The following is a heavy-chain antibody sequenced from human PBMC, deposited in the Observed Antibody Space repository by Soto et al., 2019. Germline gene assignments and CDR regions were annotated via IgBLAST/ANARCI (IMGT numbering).Heavy chain of an antibody. V-gene: IGHV4-31*03. Sequence: SETLSLTCTVSGGSISSGGYYWSWIRQHPGKGLEWIGYIYYSGSTYYNPSLKSRVTISVDTSKNQFSLKLSSVTAADTAVYYCARGLNGYCSGGSCYHNWFDPWGQGTLVTVSS. J-gene: IGHJ5*02. CDR1: GGSISSGGYY. CDR3: ARGLNGYCSGGSCYHNWFDP. CDR2: IYYSGST. D-gene: IGHD2-15*01.